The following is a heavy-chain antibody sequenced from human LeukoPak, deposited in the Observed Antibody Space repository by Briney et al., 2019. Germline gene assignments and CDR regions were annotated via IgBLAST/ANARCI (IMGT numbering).Heavy chain of an antibody. CDR2: ITASGGDT. D-gene: IGHD2-2*01. CDR3: AKESRSTRPYYFGY. V-gene: IGHV3-23*01. J-gene: IGHJ4*02. Sequence: PGGSLRLSCEASGFTFSSYAMTWVRQAPRKGLEWVSSITASGGDTYFADSVKGRFTISRDNSKNTVFLQMNSLRAEDTALYFCAKESRSTRPYYFGYWGQGTQVTVSS. CDR1: GFTFSSYA.